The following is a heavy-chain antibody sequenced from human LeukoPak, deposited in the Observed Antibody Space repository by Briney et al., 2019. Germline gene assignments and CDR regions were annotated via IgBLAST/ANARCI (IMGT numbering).Heavy chain of an antibody. Sequence: GEPLKISCKGSGYSFTSYWIGWVRQMPGKGLEWMGIIYPDDSDTRYSPSFQGQVTISADKSISTAYLQWSSLKASDTAMYYCARHEFLPEGYGYYYYGMDVWGQGTTVTVSS. CDR3: ARHEFLPEGYGYYYYGMDV. V-gene: IGHV5-51*01. CDR1: GYSFTSYW. D-gene: IGHD3-3*01. J-gene: IGHJ6*02. CDR2: IYPDDSDT.